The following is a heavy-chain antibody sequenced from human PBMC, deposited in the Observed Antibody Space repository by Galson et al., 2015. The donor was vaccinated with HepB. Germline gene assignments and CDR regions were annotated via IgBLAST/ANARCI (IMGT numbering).Heavy chain of an antibody. J-gene: IGHJ4*02. Sequence: SLRLSCAASGFTFSSYRMHWVRQAPGKGLEWVAVISYDGSNKYYADSVKGRFTISRDNSKNTLYLQMNSLRAEDTAVYYCAKGSGSSFDYWGQGTLVTVSS. CDR2: ISYDGSNK. V-gene: IGHV3-30*18. D-gene: IGHD2-2*01. CDR1: GFTFSSYR. CDR3: AKGSGSSFDY.